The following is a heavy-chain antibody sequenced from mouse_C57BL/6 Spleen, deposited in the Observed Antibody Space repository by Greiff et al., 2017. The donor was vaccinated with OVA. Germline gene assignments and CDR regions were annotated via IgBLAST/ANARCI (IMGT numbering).Heavy chain of an antibody. Sequence: QVTLKESGPGILQPSQTLSLTCSFSGFSLSTFGMGVGWIRQPSGKGLEWLAHIWWDDDKYYNPALKRRLTISKDTSKNQVFLKIANVDTADTATYYCARIRRYDGYYGFAYWGQGTLVTVSA. CDR2: IWWDDDK. V-gene: IGHV8-8*01. D-gene: IGHD2-3*01. CDR3: ARIRRYDGYYGFAY. J-gene: IGHJ3*01. CDR1: GFSLSTFGMG.